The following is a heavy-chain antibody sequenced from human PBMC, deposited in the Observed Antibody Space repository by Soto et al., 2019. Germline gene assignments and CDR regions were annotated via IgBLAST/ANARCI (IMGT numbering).Heavy chain of an antibody. J-gene: IGHJ4*02. V-gene: IGHV1-2*02. Sequence: ASVKVSCKASGYTFTGYYMHWVRQAPGQGLGWMGWINPNSGGTNYAQKFQGRVTMTRDTSISTAYMELSRLRSDDTAVYYCARGEMATIIGGYFDYWGQGTLVTVSS. CDR2: INPNSGGT. CDR3: ARGEMATIIGGYFDY. D-gene: IGHD5-12*01. CDR1: GYTFTGYY.